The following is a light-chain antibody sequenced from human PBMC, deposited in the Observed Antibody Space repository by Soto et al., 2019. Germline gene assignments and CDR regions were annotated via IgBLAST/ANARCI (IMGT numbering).Light chain of an antibody. J-gene: IGKJ1*01. CDR3: QQYNDWPQT. CDR1: QSVSSY. Sequence: EIVLTQSPATLSLSPGERATLSCRASQSVSSYLAWYQQKPGQAPRLLIYDASNRATGIPARFSGSGSGTEFTLTISSLQSEDFAVYYCQQYNDWPQTLGQGTKVEIK. CDR2: DAS. V-gene: IGKV3-11*01.